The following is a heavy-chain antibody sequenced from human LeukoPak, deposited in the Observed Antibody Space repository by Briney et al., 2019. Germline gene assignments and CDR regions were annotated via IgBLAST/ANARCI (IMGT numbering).Heavy chain of an antibody. D-gene: IGHD3-22*01. J-gene: IGHJ4*02. Sequence: ASVTVSCKASGYTFTSYFIHWVRQAPGQGLEWMGIINPGSGGTSYTQKFRDRVTMTRDKSTSTVNMELSSLRSEDTAVYYCVRDLGYYDSSGYPTHFDYWGQGTLVTVSS. CDR2: INPGSGGT. CDR1: GYTFTSYF. CDR3: VRDLGYYDSSGYPTHFDY. V-gene: IGHV1-46*01.